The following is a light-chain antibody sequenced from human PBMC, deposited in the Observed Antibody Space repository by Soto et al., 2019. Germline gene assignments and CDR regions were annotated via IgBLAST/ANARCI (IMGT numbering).Light chain of an antibody. CDR2: GAS. Sequence: EIVMTQSPATLSVSPGERASLSCRASQSISTNLAWYQQKPGQAPRLLIYGASTRATGIPARFSGSGSGTEFTLTISSPRSEDFAVYYCQQYDNWPLTFGPGTKVDIK. CDR3: QQYDNWPLT. J-gene: IGKJ3*01. CDR1: QSISTN. V-gene: IGKV3-15*01.